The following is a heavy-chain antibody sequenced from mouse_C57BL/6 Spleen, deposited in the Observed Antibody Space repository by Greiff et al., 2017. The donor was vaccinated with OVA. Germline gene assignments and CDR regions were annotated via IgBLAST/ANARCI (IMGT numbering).Heavy chain of an antibody. D-gene: IGHD2-3*01. CDR2: ISSGGSCT. Sequence: EVQLVESGGDLVKPGGSLKLSCAASGFTFSSYGMSWVRQTPDKSLEWVATISSGGSCTYYPDSVKGRFTISRDNAKNTLYLQMSSLKSEDTAMYYCAREGYYEGEYDFDYWGQGTTLTVSS. CDR3: AREGYYEGEYDFDY. CDR1: GFTFSSYG. V-gene: IGHV5-6*01. J-gene: IGHJ2*01.